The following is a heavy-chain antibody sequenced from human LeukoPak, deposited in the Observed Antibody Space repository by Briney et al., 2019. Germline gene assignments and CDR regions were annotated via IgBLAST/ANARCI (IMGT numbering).Heavy chain of an antibody. J-gene: IGHJ3*02. V-gene: IGHV3-23*01. CDR3: AKTIPQYGDYHDAFDI. CDR2: ISGSGGST. D-gene: IGHD4-17*01. Sequence: PGGSLRLSCAASGFTFSSYGMSWVRQSPGKGLEWVSAISGSGGSTYYADSVKGRFTISRDNSKNTLYLQMNSLRAEDTAVYYCAKTIPQYGDYHDAFDIWGQGTMVTVSS. CDR1: GFTFSSYG.